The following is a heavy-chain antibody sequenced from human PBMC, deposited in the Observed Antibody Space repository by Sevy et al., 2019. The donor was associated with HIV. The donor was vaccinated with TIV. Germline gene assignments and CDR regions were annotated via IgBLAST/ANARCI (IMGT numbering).Heavy chain of an antibody. J-gene: IGHJ6*03. Sequence: ASVKVSCKASGYTFTSYGISWVRHAPGQGLEWMGWISAYNGNTNYAQKLQGRVTMTTDTSTSTAYMELRSLRSDDTAVYYCARVRAGARSYYYYMDVWGKGTTVTVSS. CDR2: ISAYNGNT. CDR1: GYTFTSYG. D-gene: IGHD3-10*01. V-gene: IGHV1-18*04. CDR3: ARVRAGARSYYYYMDV.